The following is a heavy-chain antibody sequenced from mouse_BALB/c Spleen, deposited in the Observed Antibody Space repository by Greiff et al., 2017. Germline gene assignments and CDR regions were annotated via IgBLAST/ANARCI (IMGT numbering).Heavy chain of an antibody. CDR2: IDPANGNT. Sequence: VQLQQSGAELVRPGALVKLSCKASGFNIKDYYMHWVKQRPEQGLEWIGRIDPANGNTKYDPKFQGKATITADTSSNTAYLQLSSLTSEDTAVYYCAREWDYDEDYYAMDDWGQGTSVTVSS. V-gene: IGHV14-1*02. J-gene: IGHJ4*01. CDR3: AREWDYDEDYYAMDD. CDR1: GFNIKDYY. D-gene: IGHD2-4*01.